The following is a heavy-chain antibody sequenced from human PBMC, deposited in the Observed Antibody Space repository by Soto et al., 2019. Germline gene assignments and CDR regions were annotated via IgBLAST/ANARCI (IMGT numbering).Heavy chain of an antibody. V-gene: IGHV2-5*02. J-gene: IGHJ2*01. Sequence: QITLKESGPTVLIPTQTLTLTCSFSGFSLSTSGVGVTWIRQPPGKALEWLALVFWDDEKRYSPSLKSRLTISKAPSKDQVVLRMTNMHPVDTATYYCAHFYGDYLNWYFEVWGRGTLVTVFS. D-gene: IGHD4-17*01. CDR3: AHFYGDYLNWYFEV. CDR1: GFSLSTSGVG. CDR2: VFWDDEK.